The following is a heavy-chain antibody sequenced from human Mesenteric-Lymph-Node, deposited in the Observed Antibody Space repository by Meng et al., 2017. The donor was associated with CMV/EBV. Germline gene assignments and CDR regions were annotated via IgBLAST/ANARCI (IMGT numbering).Heavy chain of an antibody. CDR1: GYSFTSYW. V-gene: IGHV5-51*01. D-gene: IGHD2-2*01. CDR3: ARGKYCSSTSCPELYYFDY. CDR2: IYPGDSDT. J-gene: IGHJ4*02. Sequence: KVSCKGSGYSFTSYWIGWVRQMPGKGLEWMGIIYPGDSDTRYSPSFQGQVTISADKSISTAYLQWSSLKASDTAMYYCARGKYCSSTSCPELYYFDYWGQGTLVTVSS.